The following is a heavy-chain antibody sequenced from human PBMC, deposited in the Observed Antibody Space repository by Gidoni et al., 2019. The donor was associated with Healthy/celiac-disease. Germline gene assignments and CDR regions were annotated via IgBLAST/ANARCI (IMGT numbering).Heavy chain of an antibody. Sequence: QVQLQQWGAGLLKPSETLSLTCAVYGWSFSGYSWRWLRQPPGQGMEWIGEINHSGSTTYNPSLKSRVNISVDTSKNQFSLKLSSVTAADTAVYYCARDRRAYYCSSTSCYNYYYGMDVWGQGTTGTVSS. J-gene: IGHJ6*02. CDR3: ARDRRAYYCSSTSCYNYYYGMDV. CDR1: GWSFSGYS. V-gene: IGHV4-34*01. CDR2: INHSGST. D-gene: IGHD2-2*02.